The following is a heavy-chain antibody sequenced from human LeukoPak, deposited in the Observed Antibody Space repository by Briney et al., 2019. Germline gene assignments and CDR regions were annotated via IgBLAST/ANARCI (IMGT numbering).Heavy chain of an antibody. Sequence: ASVKVSCKDSLYTSIEYYIHWVRQAPGQGLEWMGRIKPNSGGTNYAQKLQGKVTMTRDTSISTAYMELRRLRSDDTAVYYCARDFDRPDDWGQGTLVTVSS. J-gene: IGHJ4*02. V-gene: IGHV1-2*06. CDR3: ARDFDRPDD. CDR2: IKPNSGGT. CDR1: LYTSIEYY.